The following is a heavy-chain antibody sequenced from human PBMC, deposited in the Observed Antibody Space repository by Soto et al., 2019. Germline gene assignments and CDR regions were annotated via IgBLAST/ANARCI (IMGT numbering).Heavy chain of an antibody. Sequence: SETLSLTCTVSGGSISSGDYYWSWIRQPPGKGLEWIGYIYYNGSTYYNPSLKSRVTISVDTSKNQFSLKLSSVTAADTAVYYCARAAPTLAYCGGDCLNWFDPWGQGTLVTVSS. CDR3: ARAAPTLAYCGGDCLNWFDP. D-gene: IGHD2-21*02. J-gene: IGHJ5*02. CDR2: IYYNGST. V-gene: IGHV4-30-4*01. CDR1: GGSISSGDYY.